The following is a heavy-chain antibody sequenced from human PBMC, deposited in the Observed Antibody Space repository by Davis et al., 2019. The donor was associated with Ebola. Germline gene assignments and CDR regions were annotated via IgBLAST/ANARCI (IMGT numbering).Heavy chain of an antibody. V-gene: IGHV1-18*01. J-gene: IGHJ4*02. CDR1: GYAFTSYG. D-gene: IGHD3-10*01. CDR2: ISGYNGNT. CDR3: ASGSGSSDY. Sequence: ASVKVSCKASGYAFTSYGISWVRQAPGQGLEWMGWISGYNGNTNYAQRFQDRVTMTTDTSTSTAYMELRSLTSDDTAVYYCASGSGSSDYWGQGTLVTVSS.